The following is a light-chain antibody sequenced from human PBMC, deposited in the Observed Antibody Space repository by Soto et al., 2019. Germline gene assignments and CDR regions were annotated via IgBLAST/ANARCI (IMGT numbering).Light chain of an antibody. CDR2: EVS. V-gene: IGLV2-14*01. CDR1: SSDVGIYKY. Sequence: QSALTQPASVSGSPGQSITISCTGTSSDVGIYKYVSWYQQHPGKAPNLMIYEVSNRPSGVSNRFSGSKSGNTASLTISGLQAEDEADYYCSSYTSSSTVVFGGGTKRTVL. J-gene: IGLJ2*01. CDR3: SSYTSSSTVV.